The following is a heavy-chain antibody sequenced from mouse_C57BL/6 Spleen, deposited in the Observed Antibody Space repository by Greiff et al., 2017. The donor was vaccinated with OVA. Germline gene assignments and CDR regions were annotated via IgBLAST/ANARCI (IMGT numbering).Heavy chain of an antibody. V-gene: IGHV5-4*01. CDR2: ISDGGSYT. CDR1: GFTFSSYA. J-gene: IGHJ1*03. Sequence: EVQLQESGGGLVKPGGSLKLSCAASGFTFSSYAMSWVRQTPEKRLEWVATISDGGSYTYYPDNVKGRFTISRDNAKNNLYLQMSHLKSEDTAMYYCAREGSTMITTRYFDVWGTGTTVTVSS. CDR3: AREGSTMITTRYFDV. D-gene: IGHD2-4*01.